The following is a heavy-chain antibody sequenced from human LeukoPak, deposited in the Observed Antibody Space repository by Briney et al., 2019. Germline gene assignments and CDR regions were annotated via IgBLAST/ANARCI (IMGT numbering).Heavy chain of an antibody. CDR2: ISAYNGNT. J-gene: IGHJ5*02. Sequence: ASVKVSCKASGYTFTSYGISWVRQAPGQGLEWMGWISAYNGNTNYAQKLQGRVTMTTDTSTSTAYMELRSLRSDDTAVYYCASSGRRSPYNWFDPWGQGTLVTVSS. V-gene: IGHV1-18*04. CDR3: ASSGRRSPYNWFDP. CDR1: GYTFTSYG. D-gene: IGHD3-10*01.